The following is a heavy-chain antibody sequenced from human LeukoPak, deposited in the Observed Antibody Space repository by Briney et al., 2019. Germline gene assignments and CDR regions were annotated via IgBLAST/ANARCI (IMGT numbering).Heavy chain of an antibody. D-gene: IGHD3-22*01. J-gene: IGHJ4*02. Sequence: PSETLSLTCTVSGGSISSSSYYWGWIRQPPGKGLEWIGTIYYSGGTYYNPSLRSRVTISVDTSKNQFSLKLSSVTAADTAVYYCARHYYDSSGYYIPSFDYWGQGTLVTVSS. CDR3: ARHYYDSSGYYIPSFDY. V-gene: IGHV4-39*01. CDR2: IYYSGGT. CDR1: GGSISSSSYY.